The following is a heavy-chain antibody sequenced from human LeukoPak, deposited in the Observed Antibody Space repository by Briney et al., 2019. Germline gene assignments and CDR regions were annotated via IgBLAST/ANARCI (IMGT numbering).Heavy chain of an antibody. CDR2: IIPIFGTA. V-gene: IGHV1-69*05. CDR3: AREEDCSGGSCRENYYYMDV. CDR1: GGTFSSYA. D-gene: IGHD2-15*01. Sequence: ASVKVSCKASGGTFSSYAISWVRQAPGQGLEWMGRIIPIFGTANYAQKFQGRVTITTDESTSTAYMELSSLRSEDTAVYYCAREEDCSGGSCRENYYYMDVWGKGTTVTVSS. J-gene: IGHJ6*03.